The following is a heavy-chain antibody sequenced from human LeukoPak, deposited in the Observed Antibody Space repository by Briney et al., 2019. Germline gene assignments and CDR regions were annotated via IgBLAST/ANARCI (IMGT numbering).Heavy chain of an antibody. CDR2: ISVYNGNT. D-gene: IGHD1/OR15-1a*01. CDR1: GYTFTSYG. Sequence: ASVKVSCKASGYTFTSYGISWVRQAPGQGLEWMGWISVYNGNTNYAQKLQGRVTMTTDTSTSTAYMELRSLRSDDTAVYYCARDPTPSGWNRLDHEYFQHWGQGTLVTVSS. J-gene: IGHJ1*01. CDR3: ARDPTPSGWNRLDHEYFQH. V-gene: IGHV1-18*04.